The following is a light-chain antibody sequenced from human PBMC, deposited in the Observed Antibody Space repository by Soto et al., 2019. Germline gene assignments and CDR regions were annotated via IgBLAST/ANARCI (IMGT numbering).Light chain of an antibody. Sequence: QAMVTQPPLVSGAPGQRITISCTGSSSNIGSTYDVQWYQQLPGTAPKLLIHGNTNRPSGVPDRFSGSKSGTSASLAITGLQADDEADYYCQSYDDSLSVHYVFGTGTKLTVL. V-gene: IGLV1-40*01. CDR2: GNT. CDR3: QSYDDSLSVHYV. J-gene: IGLJ1*01. CDR1: SSNIGSTYD.